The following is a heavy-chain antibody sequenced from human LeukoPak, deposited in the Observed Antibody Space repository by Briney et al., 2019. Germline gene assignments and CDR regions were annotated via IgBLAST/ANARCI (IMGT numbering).Heavy chain of an antibody. Sequence: PGGSLRLSCAASGFTFSDYYMAWIRQAPGKGLVWISYITGPGSNIDYADSVKGRFTISRDNGQNSLYLQLNSLRADDTAVYYCVRGNYGFDSWGQGTLVTVSS. CDR2: ITGPGSNI. D-gene: IGHD3-10*01. J-gene: IGHJ4*02. CDR1: GFTFSDYY. CDR3: VRGNYGFDS. V-gene: IGHV3-11*04.